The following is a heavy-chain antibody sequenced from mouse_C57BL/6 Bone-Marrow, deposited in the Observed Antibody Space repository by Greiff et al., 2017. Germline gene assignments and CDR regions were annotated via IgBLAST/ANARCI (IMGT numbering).Heavy chain of an antibody. CDR3: TTSGWLLLFAY. CDR1: GFNIKDDY. Sequence: VQLTESGAELVRPGASVKLSCTASGFNIKDDYMHWVKQRPDPGLEWIGWLDTENGDTESASKFPGKATITADTSANTAYLQLSSLTSEDTAVYYCTTSGWLLLFAYWGQGTLVTVSA. V-gene: IGHV14-4*01. J-gene: IGHJ3*01. D-gene: IGHD2-3*01. CDR2: LDTENGDT.